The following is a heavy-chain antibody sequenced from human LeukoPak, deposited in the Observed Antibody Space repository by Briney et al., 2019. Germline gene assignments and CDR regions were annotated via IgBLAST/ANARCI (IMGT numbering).Heavy chain of an antibody. CDR1: GGSISSSSYY. CDR2: IHYSGST. D-gene: IGHD3-22*01. CDR3: ARAYYYDSSGYGGVNWFDP. V-gene: IGHV4-39*07. J-gene: IGHJ5*02. Sequence: SETLSLTCTVSGGSISSSSYYWGWIRQPPGKGLEWIGSIHYSGSTYYNPSLKSRVTISVDTSKNQFSLKLSSVTAADTAVYYCARAYYYDSSGYGGVNWFDPWGQGTLVTVSS.